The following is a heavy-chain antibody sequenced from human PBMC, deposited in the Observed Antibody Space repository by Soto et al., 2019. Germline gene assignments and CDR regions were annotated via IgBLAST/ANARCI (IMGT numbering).Heavy chain of an antibody. CDR3: ARKVLGSTSRPDWWYIDL. D-gene: IGHD2-2*01. Sequence: EVQLLESGGGLVQPGGSLRLSCVGSGFTFINYAMNWVRQTPGKGLEWFSGISGGGDRTFDADSVKGRFTISRDNSKNTVNLQMNSLRADDTAVYYCARKVLGSTSRPDWWYIDLWGRGTLVTVSS. CDR1: GFTFINYA. CDR2: ISGGGDRT. J-gene: IGHJ2*01. V-gene: IGHV3-23*01.